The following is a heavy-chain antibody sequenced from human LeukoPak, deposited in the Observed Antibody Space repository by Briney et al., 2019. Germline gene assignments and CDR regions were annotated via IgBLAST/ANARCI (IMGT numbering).Heavy chain of an antibody. D-gene: IGHD3-22*01. CDR1: GYTFTDYF. CDR3: ARDRGLWYDSSGYYYY. CDR2: INPKSGGT. V-gene: IGHV1-2*02. J-gene: IGHJ4*02. Sequence: ASVKVSCKASGYTFTDYFMNWVRQAPGQGLEWMGWINPKSGGTVYAQKFQGRVTMTRDTSISTAYMELSRLRSDDTAVYYCARDRGLWYDSSGYYYYWGQGTLVTVTS.